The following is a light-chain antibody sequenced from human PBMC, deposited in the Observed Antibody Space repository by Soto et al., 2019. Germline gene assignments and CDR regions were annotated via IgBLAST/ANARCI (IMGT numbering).Light chain of an antibody. V-gene: IGKV1-17*01. J-gene: IGKJ1*01. CDR1: QGIRND. CDR3: QQYNSYSKT. CDR2: GAS. Sequence: IHMTQFPSSLSASVGDRVTITCRASQGIRNDLGWYQQKSGRAPKLLIFGASTLQSGVPSRFSGSGSGTEFTLTISSLQPDDFATYYCQQYNSYSKTFGQGTKVDI.